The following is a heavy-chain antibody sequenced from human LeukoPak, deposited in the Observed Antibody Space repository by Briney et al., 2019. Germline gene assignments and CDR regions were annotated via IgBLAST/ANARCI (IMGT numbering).Heavy chain of an antibody. CDR3: ARGSTYYDFWSGAYYYYYMDV. D-gene: IGHD3-3*01. CDR1: GYTFTSYG. CDR2: ISAYNGNT. V-gene: IGHV1-18*01. J-gene: IGHJ6*03. Sequence: ASVKVSCKASGYTFTSYGISWVRQTPGQGLEWMGWISAYNGNTNYAQKLQGRVTMTTDTSTSTAYMELRSLRSDDTAVYYCARGSTYYDFWSGAYYYYYMDVRGKGTTVTVSS.